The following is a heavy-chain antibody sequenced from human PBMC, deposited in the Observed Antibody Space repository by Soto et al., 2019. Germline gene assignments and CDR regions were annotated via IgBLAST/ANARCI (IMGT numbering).Heavy chain of an antibody. Sequence: QVQLVQSGAEVKKPGASVKVSCKASGYSFTSYDINWVRQATGQGLEWTGWMNPNSGNTGYAQKFQGGVTMTRNSSISTAYMELSSLRTEDTAVYYCARVGLQLVYYYYYYMDVWGKGTTVTLSS. CDR1: GYSFTSYD. CDR2: MNPNSGNT. D-gene: IGHD6-13*01. J-gene: IGHJ6*03. V-gene: IGHV1-8*01. CDR3: ARVGLQLVYYYYYYMDV.